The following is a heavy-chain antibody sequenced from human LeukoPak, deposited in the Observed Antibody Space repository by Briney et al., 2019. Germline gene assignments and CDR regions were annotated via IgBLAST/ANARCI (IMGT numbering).Heavy chain of an antibody. V-gene: IGHV4-34*01. J-gene: IGHJ4*02. CDR2: INHSGST. D-gene: IGHD3-10*01. Sequence: PSETLSLTCAVYGGSFSGYYWSSVRQPPGEGLEWIGEINHSGSTNYNPSLKSRVTISVDTSKNQFSLKLSSVTAADTAVYYCASRHYYGSGSYWGQGTLVAVSS. CDR1: GGSFSGYY. CDR3: ASRHYYGSGSY.